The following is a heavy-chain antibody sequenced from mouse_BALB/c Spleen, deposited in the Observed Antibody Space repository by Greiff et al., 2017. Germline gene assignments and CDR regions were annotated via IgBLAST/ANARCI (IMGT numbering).Heavy chain of an antibody. J-gene: IGHJ1*01. CDR1: GFSLTSYG. CDR2: IWSGGST. Sequence: QVQLQQSGPGLVQPSQSLSITCTVSGFSLTSYGVHWVRQSPGKGLEWLGVIWSGGSTDYNAAFISRLSISKDNSKSQVFFKMNSLQANDTAIYYCARKGGLYYGYDGYFDVWGAGTTVTVSS. CDR3: ARKGGLYYGYDGYFDV. D-gene: IGHD2-2*01. V-gene: IGHV2-2*02.